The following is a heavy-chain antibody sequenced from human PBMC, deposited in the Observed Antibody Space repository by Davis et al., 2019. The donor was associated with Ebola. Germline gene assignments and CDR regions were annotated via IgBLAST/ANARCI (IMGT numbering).Heavy chain of an antibody. D-gene: IGHD3-22*01. Sequence: GESLKISCAASGFTFSSYAMSWVRQAPGKELEWVSTISGSGGSTYYADSVKGRFTISRDNSKNTLYLQMNSLRAEDTAVYYCAKDPVRDSSGYYFDYWGQGTLVTVSS. CDR2: ISGSGGST. J-gene: IGHJ4*02. CDR3: AKDPVRDSSGYYFDY. CDR1: GFTFSSYA. V-gene: IGHV3-23*01.